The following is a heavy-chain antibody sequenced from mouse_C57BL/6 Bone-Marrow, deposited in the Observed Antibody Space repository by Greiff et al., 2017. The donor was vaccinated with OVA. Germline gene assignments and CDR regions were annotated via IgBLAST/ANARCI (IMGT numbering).Heavy chain of an antibody. CDR1: YFAFMACA. V-gene: IGHV1-49*01. CDR3: AKSSPYYDYTMCY. CDR2: FTMYSDAT. D-gene: IGHD1-1*01. J-gene: IGHJ4*01. Sequence: LQQSGAELVRPGSSVKLSCKASYFAFMACAMHWVKQRPGHGLEWIGTFTMYSDATEYSENFKGKATLTVNTSSSTAYMELSSLTSEDSAVYYCAKSSPYYDYTMCYWGQGTAVTVTS.